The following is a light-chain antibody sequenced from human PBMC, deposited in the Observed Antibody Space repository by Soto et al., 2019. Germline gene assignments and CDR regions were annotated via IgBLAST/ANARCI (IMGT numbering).Light chain of an antibody. CDR2: DAS. CDR3: QQRSNWPIT. J-gene: IGKJ5*01. V-gene: IGKV3-11*01. Sequence: EIVLTQSPATLSLSPGERATLSCRASQSVSSYLAWYQQKPGQAPRLLIYDASNRATGIPARFSGSGSGTDFTLTISSLEPEDFAVYYCQQRSNWPITFGQGKRLDIK. CDR1: QSVSSY.